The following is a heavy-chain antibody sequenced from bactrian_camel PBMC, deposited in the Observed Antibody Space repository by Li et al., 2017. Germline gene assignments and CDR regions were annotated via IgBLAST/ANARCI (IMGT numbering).Heavy chain of an antibody. Sequence: HVQLVESGGGSVQAGGSLTLSCSGHAFSTNCMAWFRQVPGKEREAVAAIDVGGFTSYADSVKGRFTISRDNAKDTLYLQMNSLKIEDTAVYYCALGSSRQATMTARGKGTQVTVS. CDR1: GHAFSTNC. J-gene: IGHJ4*01. D-gene: IGHD3*01. V-gene: IGHV3S53*01. CDR2: IDVGGFT.